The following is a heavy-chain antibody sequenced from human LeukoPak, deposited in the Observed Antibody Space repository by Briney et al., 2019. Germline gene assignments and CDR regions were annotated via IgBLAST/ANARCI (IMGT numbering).Heavy chain of an antibody. V-gene: IGHV4-34*01. J-gene: IGHJ6*02. D-gene: IGHD2-15*01. Sequence: PSETLSLTCAVYGGSFSGYYWSWIRQPPGRGLEWIGEINHSGSTDYNPSLKSRVTISVDTSKNQFSLMLSSVTAADTAVYYCARDRGGGMDIWGQGTTVTVSS. CDR2: INHSGST. CDR1: GGSFSGYY. CDR3: ARDRGGGMDI.